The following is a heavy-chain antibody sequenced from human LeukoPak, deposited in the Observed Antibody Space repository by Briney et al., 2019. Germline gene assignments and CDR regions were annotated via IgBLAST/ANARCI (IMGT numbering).Heavy chain of an antibody. V-gene: IGHV4-61*02. D-gene: IGHD6-6*01. J-gene: IGHJ6*03. CDR3: ARVASSSNYYYYYMDV. CDR1: GGSISSGSYY. CDR2: IYTSGST. Sequence: SETLSLTCTVSGGSISSGSYYWSWTRQPAGKGLEWIGRIYTSGSTNYNPSLKSRVTISVDTSKNQFSLKLSSVTAADTAVYYCARVASSSNYYYYYMDVWGKGTTVTVSS.